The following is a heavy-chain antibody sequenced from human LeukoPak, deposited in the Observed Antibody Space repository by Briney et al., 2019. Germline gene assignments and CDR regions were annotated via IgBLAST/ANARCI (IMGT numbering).Heavy chain of an antibody. Sequence: GASVTVSCKASGYTFTSYDINWVRPATGQGLEWMGWMNPNSGNTGYAQKFQGRVTITRNTSISTAYMELSSLRSEDTAVYYCARGRIAARLDAFDIWGQGTMVTVSS. CDR2: MNPNSGNT. J-gene: IGHJ3*02. CDR1: GYTFTSYD. CDR3: ARGRIAARLDAFDI. V-gene: IGHV1-8*03. D-gene: IGHD6-6*01.